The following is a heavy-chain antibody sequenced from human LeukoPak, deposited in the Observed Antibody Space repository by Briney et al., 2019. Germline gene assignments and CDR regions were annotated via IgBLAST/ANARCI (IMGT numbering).Heavy chain of an antibody. Sequence: ASVKVSCKASDYTFTSYGISWVRQAPGQGPEWMGWISAYNGNTNYAQKLQGRVTMTTDTSTSTAYMELRSLRSDDTAVYYCARMYYYDSSGYYYGLFDYWGQGTLVTVSS. CDR1: DYTFTSYG. V-gene: IGHV1-18*01. J-gene: IGHJ4*02. CDR3: ARMYYYDSSGYYYGLFDY. D-gene: IGHD3-22*01. CDR2: ISAYNGNT.